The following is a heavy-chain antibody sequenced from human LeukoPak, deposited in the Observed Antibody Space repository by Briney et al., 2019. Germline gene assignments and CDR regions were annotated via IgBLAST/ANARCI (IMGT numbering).Heavy chain of an antibody. CDR3: ARVGYSYGWIDP. CDR1: GGSFSGYY. Sequence: PSETLSLTCAVYGGSFSGYYWSWIRQPPGKGLEWIGEINHSGSTNYNPSLKSRVTISVDTSKNRFSLKLSSVTAADTAVYYCARVGYSYGWIDPWGQGTLVTVSS. D-gene: IGHD5-18*01. V-gene: IGHV4-34*01. J-gene: IGHJ5*02. CDR2: INHSGST.